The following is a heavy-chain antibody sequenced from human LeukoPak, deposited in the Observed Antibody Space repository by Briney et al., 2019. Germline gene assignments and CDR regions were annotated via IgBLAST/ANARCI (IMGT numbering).Heavy chain of an antibody. J-gene: IGHJ4*02. V-gene: IGHV1-2*06. Sequence: APVKVSCKASGYTFTGYYMHWVRQAPGQGLEWMGRINPNSGGTNYAQKFQGRVTMTRDTSISTAYMELSRLRSDDTAVYYCARAQRCSSTSCYIGAYWGQGTLVTVSS. CDR1: GYTFTGYY. CDR3: ARAQRCSSTSCYIGAY. CDR2: INPNSGGT. D-gene: IGHD2-2*02.